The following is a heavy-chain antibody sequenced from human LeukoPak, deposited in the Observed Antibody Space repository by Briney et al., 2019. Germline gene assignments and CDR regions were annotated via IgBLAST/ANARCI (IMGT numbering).Heavy chain of an antibody. Sequence: ASVKVSCKAPGYTFTGYYMHWVRQAPGQGLEWMGWINPNSGGTNYAQKFQGRVTMTRDTSISTAYMELSRLRSDDTAVYYCAKGSKAVAGDYFDYWGQGTLVTVSS. CDR1: GYTFTGYY. CDR3: AKGSKAVAGDYFDY. CDR2: INPNSGGT. J-gene: IGHJ4*02. D-gene: IGHD6-19*01. V-gene: IGHV1-2*02.